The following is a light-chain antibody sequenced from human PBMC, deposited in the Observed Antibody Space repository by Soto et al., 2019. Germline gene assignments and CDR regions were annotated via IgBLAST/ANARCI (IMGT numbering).Light chain of an antibody. CDR3: ASYSTSSALV. V-gene: IGLV2-14*03. Sequence: QSALTQPASVSGSPGQSITISCAGTSADIGAFNYVSWYQHHPGKAPILLIYDVSDRPSGVSTRFSASKSANTASLTISGLQADDEAEYYCASYSTSSALVFGGGTKLTVL. CDR2: DVS. CDR1: SADIGAFNY. J-gene: IGLJ2*01.